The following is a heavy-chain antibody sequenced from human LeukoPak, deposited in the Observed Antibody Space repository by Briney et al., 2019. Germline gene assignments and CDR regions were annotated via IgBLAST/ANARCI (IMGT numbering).Heavy chain of an antibody. Sequence: QSGGSLRLSCAASGFTFNNYGMHWVRQAPGKGLEWVAVISYDGRNIHYPDSVKGRFTISRDISTDTLWLQMDSLRTEDTAVYYCAKGPLRGTAAAIDCWGQGTLVTVSS. J-gene: IGHJ4*02. D-gene: IGHD2-2*01. CDR1: GFTFNNYG. CDR2: ISYDGRNI. V-gene: IGHV3-30*18. CDR3: AKGPLRGTAAAIDC.